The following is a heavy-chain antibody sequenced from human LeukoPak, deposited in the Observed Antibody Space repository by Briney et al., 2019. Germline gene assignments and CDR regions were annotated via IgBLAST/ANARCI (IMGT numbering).Heavy chain of an antibody. D-gene: IGHD3-10*01. V-gene: IGHV1-2*02. Sequence: ASVKVSCKASGYTFTGYYMHWVRQAPGQGLEWMGWINPNSGGTNYAQKFQGRVTMTRDTSTSTVYMELSSLRSEDTAVYYCARGRTMVRGAAPTYWGQGTLVTVSS. CDR1: GYTFTGYY. CDR3: ARGRTMVRGAAPTY. CDR2: INPNSGGT. J-gene: IGHJ4*02.